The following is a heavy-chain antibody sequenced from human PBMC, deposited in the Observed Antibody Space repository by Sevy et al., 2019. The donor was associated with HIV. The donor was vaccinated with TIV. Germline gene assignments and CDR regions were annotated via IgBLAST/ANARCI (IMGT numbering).Heavy chain of an antibody. J-gene: IGHJ4*02. D-gene: IGHD5-18*01. CDR2: IYSGGST. CDR3: ARVTILSVRKDTAMVAFDY. CDR1: GFTVSSNY. V-gene: IGHV3-53*01. Sequence: GGSLRLSCAASGFTVSSNYMSWVRQAPGKGLEWVSVIYSGGSTYYADSVKGRFTISGDNSKNTLYLQMNSLRAEDTAVYYCARVTILSVRKDTAMVAFDYWGQGTLVTVSS.